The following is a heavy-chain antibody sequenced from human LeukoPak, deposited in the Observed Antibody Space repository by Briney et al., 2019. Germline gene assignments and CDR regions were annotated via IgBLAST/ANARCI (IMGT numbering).Heavy chain of an antibody. CDR2: TYYSGSI. CDR1: GDSINSGDYY. D-gene: IGHD3-22*01. CDR3: ATGSGYYYLDY. J-gene: IGHJ4*02. Sequence: SQTLSLTCTVSGDSINSGDYYWSWIRQPPGKGLEWMGYTYYSGSIYYNPSLKSRVTISVDTSKNQFSLKLSSVTAADTAVYYCATGSGYYYLDYWGQGTLVTVSS. V-gene: IGHV4-30-4*01.